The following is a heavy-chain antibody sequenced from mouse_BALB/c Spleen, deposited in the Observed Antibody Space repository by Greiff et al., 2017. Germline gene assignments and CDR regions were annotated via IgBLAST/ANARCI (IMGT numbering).Heavy chain of an antibody. CDR3: ARGGGYDVYWYFDV. CDR2: ISYSGST. D-gene: IGHD2-2*01. V-gene: IGHV3-2*02. Sequence: EVMLVESGPGLVKPSQSLSLTCTVTGYSITSDYAWNWIRQFPGNKLEWMGYISYSGSTSYNPSLKSRISITRDTSKNQFFLQLNSVTTEDTATYYCARGGGYDVYWYFDVWGAGTTVTVSS. CDR1: GYSITSDYA. J-gene: IGHJ1*01.